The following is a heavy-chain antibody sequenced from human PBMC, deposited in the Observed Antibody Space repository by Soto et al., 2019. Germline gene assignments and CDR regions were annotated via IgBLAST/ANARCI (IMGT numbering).Heavy chain of an antibody. Sequence: QVQLQESGPGLVKPSQTLSLTCTVSGGSISSGGYYWSWIRQHPGKGLEWIGYISYSGSTYYTPPPXSXXTLSVETAKTQISITLTSVTAADTAVYYCARSVFPWGRGTLVTVSS. CDR2: ISYSGST. CDR3: ARSVFP. J-gene: IGHJ5*02. V-gene: IGHV4-31*03. CDR1: GGSISSGGYY.